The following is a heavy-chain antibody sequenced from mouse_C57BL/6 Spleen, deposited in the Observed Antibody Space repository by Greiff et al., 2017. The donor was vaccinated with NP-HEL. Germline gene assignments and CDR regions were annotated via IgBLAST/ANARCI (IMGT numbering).Heavy chain of an antibody. CDR3: ARGGDYYGTSFYAMDY. CDR1: GFTFSDYG. J-gene: IGHJ4*01. D-gene: IGHD1-1*01. Sequence: EVKVVESGGGLVKPGGSLKLSCAASGFTFSDYGMHWVRQAPEKGLEWVAYISSGSSTIYYADTVKGRFTISRDNAKNTLFLQMTSLRSEDTAMYYCARGGDYYGTSFYAMDYWGQGTSVTVSS. V-gene: IGHV5-17*01. CDR2: ISSGSSTI.